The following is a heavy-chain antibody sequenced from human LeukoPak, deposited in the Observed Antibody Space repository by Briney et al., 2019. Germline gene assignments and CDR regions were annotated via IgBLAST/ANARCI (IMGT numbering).Heavy chain of an antibody. D-gene: IGHD6-19*01. J-gene: IGHJ4*02. V-gene: IGHV1-2*02. CDR1: GYTFTGYY. CDR3: ARETISQWLAIEPHGFDY. Sequence: ASVKVSCKASGYTFTGYYMHWVRQAPGQGVEWMGWINPNSGGTNYAQKFQGRVTMTRDTSISTAYMELSRLRSDDTAVYYCARETISQWLAIEPHGFDYWGQGTLVTVSS. CDR2: INPNSGGT.